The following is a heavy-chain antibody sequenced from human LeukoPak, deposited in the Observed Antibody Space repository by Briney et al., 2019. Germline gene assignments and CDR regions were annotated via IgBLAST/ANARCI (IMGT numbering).Heavy chain of an antibody. J-gene: IGHJ4*02. D-gene: IGHD3-10*01. Sequence: ASVKVSCKASGDTFSSYGISSVRQTPRERLGGMGWITAYNGNTNYAQKLPGRVTMTTDTSTSTAYMELRSLRSDDAAVYYCASSALYLVRGVSDYWGQGTLVTVSS. V-gene: IGHV1-18*01. CDR1: GDTFSSYG. CDR2: ITAYNGNT. CDR3: ASSALYLVRGVSDY.